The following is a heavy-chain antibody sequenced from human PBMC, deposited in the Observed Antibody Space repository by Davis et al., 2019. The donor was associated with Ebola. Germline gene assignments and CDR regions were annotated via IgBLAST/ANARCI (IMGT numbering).Heavy chain of an antibody. CDR3: ARAGPTVTHYFDY. Sequence: ASVKVSCKSSGYTFTSYGISWVRQAPGQGLEWMGWISPYNANTNYAQKFQGRVTMTTDTSTSTAYMELRSLRFDDTGVYYCARAGPTVTHYFDYWGQGTLVTVSS. J-gene: IGHJ4*02. D-gene: IGHD4-17*01. CDR2: ISPYNANT. V-gene: IGHV1-18*01. CDR1: GYTFTSYG.